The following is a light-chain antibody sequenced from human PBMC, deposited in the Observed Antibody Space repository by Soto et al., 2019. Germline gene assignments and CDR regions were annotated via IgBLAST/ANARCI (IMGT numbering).Light chain of an antibody. J-gene: IGKJ1*01. CDR1: ESVSSSY. CDR3: QQYASSPPWT. V-gene: IGKV3-20*01. CDR2: GAS. Sequence: IVLTQSPATLSLKPGERAALSCRASESVSSSYLAWYQHNPGQAPRLLIYGASSRATGIPDRFSGGGSGTVFTLTISRLEPEDVAVYYCQQYASSPPWTFGEGTNVDIK.